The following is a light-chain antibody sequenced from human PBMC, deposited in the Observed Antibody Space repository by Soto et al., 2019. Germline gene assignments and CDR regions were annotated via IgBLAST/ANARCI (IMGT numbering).Light chain of an antibody. CDR1: SSDVGGYNY. V-gene: IGLV2-14*01. CDR2: EVS. CDR3: SSYTSSSTRRV. J-gene: IGLJ3*02. Sequence: QSALTQPASVSGSPGQSITISCTGTSSDVGGYNYVSWYQQHPGKAPKLMIYEVSNRPSGVSNRFSGSKSGNTASLTISGLQAEDEADYYCSSYTSSSTRRVFGGGTKVTVL.